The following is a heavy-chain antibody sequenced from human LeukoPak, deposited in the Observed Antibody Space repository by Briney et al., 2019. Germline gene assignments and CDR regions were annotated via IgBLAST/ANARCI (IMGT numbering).Heavy chain of an antibody. CDR2: IHPNSGGT. V-gene: IGHV1-2*02. Sequence: ASVKVSCKASGYTFSDFYVHWVRQAPGQGLERMGWIHPNSGGTNYAQSLQGRVTMTRDRSISTAYMELSRLTSDDTAVYYCARDPLSNSWYYFDYWGQGTLVTVSS. J-gene: IGHJ4*02. D-gene: IGHD2-2*01. CDR3: ARDPLSNSWYYFDY. CDR1: GYTFSDFY.